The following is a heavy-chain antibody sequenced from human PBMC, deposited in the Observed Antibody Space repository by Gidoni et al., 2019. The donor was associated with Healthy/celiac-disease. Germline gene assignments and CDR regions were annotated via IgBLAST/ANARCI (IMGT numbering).Heavy chain of an antibody. V-gene: IGHV3-21*01. J-gene: IGHJ4*02. CDR3: ARPYGDYANFDY. Sequence: EVQLVESGGGLVKPGGSLRLSCAASGFTFSSYSMNWVRQAPGKGLEWVSSISSSSSYIYYADSVKGRFTISRDNAKNSLYLQMNSLRTEDTAVYYCARPYGDYANFDYWGQGTLVTVSS. CDR2: ISSSSSYI. CDR1: GFTFSSYS. D-gene: IGHD4-17*01.